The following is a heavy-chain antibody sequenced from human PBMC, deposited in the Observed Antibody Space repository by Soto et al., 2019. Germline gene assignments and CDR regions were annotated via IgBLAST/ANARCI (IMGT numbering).Heavy chain of an antibody. CDR3: ARESTVVMRPLGYYGMDV. J-gene: IGHJ6*02. CDR2: IIPIFGTA. D-gene: IGHD2-15*01. CDR1: GGTFSSYA. V-gene: IGHV1-69*06. Sequence: SVKVSCKASGGTFSSYAISWVRQAPGQGLEWMGGIIPIFGTANYAQKFQGRVTITADKSTSTAYMELSSLRSEDTAVYYCARESTVVMRPLGYYGMDVWGQGTTVTVSS.